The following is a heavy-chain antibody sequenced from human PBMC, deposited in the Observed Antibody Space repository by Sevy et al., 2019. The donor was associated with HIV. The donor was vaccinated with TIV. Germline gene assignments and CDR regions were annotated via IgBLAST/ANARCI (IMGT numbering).Heavy chain of an antibody. CDR2: ISGRGGST. Sequence: GGSLRLSCAASGFMFSSYALSWVRQAPGKGLEWVSSISGRGGSTHYADSVKVQFTISRDNSKNTLYLQMNCLRAEDTAVYYCTGGWFMWGQGTMVTVSS. CDR1: GFMFSSYA. J-gene: IGHJ3*02. CDR3: TGGWFM. V-gene: IGHV3-23*01. D-gene: IGHD3-10*01.